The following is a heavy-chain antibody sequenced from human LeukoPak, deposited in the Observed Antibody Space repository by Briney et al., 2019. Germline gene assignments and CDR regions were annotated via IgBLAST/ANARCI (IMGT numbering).Heavy chain of an antibody. J-gene: IGHJ4*02. D-gene: IGHD3-22*01. Sequence: VASVKVSCKASRYTFTSYAMNWVRQAPGQGLEWMGWISAYNGNTNYAQKLQGRVTMTTDTSTSTAYMELRSLRSDDTAVYYCARVPRYYDSSGYYGDPVDYWGQGTLVTVSS. CDR3: ARVPRYYDSSGYYGDPVDY. CDR1: RYTFTSYA. V-gene: IGHV1-18*01. CDR2: ISAYNGNT.